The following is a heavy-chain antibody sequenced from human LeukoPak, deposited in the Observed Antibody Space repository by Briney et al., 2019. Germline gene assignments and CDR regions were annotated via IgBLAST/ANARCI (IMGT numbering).Heavy chain of an antibody. Sequence: ASVKVSCKASGYTFTSYDINWVRQATGQGLEWMGWMNPNSGNTGYAQKFQGRVTMTRNTSISTAYMELSSLRSEDTAVYYCASQNPVDTAMVHLSDHYGMDVWGQGTTVTVSS. D-gene: IGHD5-18*01. CDR1: GYTFTSYD. J-gene: IGHJ6*02. CDR3: ASQNPVDTAMVHLSDHYGMDV. V-gene: IGHV1-8*01. CDR2: MNPNSGNT.